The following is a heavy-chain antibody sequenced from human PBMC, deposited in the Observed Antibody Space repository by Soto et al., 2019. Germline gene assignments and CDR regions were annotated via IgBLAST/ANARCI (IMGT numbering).Heavy chain of an antibody. J-gene: IGHJ4*02. CDR3: ASGIQLWLRRINSGYSG. V-gene: IGHV1-69*12. CDR2: IIPMFGTA. Sequence: QVQLVQSGAEVKKPESSVKVSCTAPGGTFSTYAISWVRQAPGQGLEWMGGIIPMFGTANYAQRFQDRVTITANESTTTVYRELSSLRSEDTAVYCCASGIQLWLRRINSGYSGWGQGTLVTVSS. D-gene: IGHD5-18*01. CDR1: GGTFSTYA.